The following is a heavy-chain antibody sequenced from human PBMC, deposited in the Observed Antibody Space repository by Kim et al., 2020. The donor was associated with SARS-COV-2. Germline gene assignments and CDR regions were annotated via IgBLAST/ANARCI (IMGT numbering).Heavy chain of an antibody. CDR1: GGTFTRNT. J-gene: IGHJ4*01. CDR2: IIPTLGLA. Sequence: SVKVSCKASGGTFTRNTFSWVRQAPGQGLEWMGRIIPTLGLANYAQKFQGRVTINADTSTSTVYMELRSLRSEDTAVYYCARESTPHYYDSSGSFDYWG. CDR3: ARESTPHYYDSSGSFDY. D-gene: IGHD3-22*01. V-gene: IGHV1-69*04.